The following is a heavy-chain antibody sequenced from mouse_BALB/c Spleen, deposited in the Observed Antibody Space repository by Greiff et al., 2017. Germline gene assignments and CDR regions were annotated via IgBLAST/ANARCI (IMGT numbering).Heavy chain of an antibody. CDR2: ISYSGST. CDR1: GYSITSDYA. J-gene: IGHJ3*01. D-gene: IGHD1-1*01. Sequence: EVKLMESGPGLVKPSQSLSLTCTVTGYSITSDYAWNWIRQFPGNKLEWMGYISYSGSTSYNPSLKSRISITRDTSKNQFFLQLNSVTTEDTATYYCARPLLYGSSYAWFAYWGQGTLVTVSA. CDR3: ARPLLYGSSYAWFAY. V-gene: IGHV3-2*02.